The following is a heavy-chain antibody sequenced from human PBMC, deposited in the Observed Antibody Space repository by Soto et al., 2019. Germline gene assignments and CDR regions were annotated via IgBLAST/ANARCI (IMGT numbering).Heavy chain of an antibody. CDR3: ARVLSRIAVAGTLAP. J-gene: IGHJ5*02. CDR2: IIPIFGTA. CDR1: GGTYSSYA. V-gene: IGHV1-69*13. Sequence: SVKVSCKASGGTYSSYAISWARQAPGQGLEWMGGIIPIFGTANYAQKFQGRVTITADESTSTAYMELSSLRSEDTAVYYCARVLSRIAVAGTLAPWGQGTLVTVSS. D-gene: IGHD6-19*01.